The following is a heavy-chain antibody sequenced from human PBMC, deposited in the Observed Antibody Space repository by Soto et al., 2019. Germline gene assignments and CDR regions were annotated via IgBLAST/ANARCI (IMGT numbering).Heavy chain of an antibody. V-gene: IGHV5-51*01. CDR2: IYPGDSDT. J-gene: IGHJ5*02. D-gene: IGHD3-10*01. CDR3: ARLAGKWLLWFGDGSWAQPDWTPFDP. CDR1: GYSFTSYW. Sequence: GESLKISCKGSGYSFTSYWIGWVRQMPGKGLEWMGIIYPGDSDTRYSPSFQGQVTISADKPLSTAYLQWSSLKPSDTAMYYCARLAGKWLLWFGDGSWAQPDWTPFDPWGQGTLVTVSS.